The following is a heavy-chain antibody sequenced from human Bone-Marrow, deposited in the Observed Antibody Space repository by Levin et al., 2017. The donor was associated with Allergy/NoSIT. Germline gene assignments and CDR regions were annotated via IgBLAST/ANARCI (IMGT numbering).Heavy chain of an antibody. CDR2: LYYTGSS. CDR1: GGSLNSGDYY. V-gene: IGHV4-39*07. D-gene: IGHD4-17*01. J-gene: IGHJ5*02. CDR3: ARAGTKCRNWFDP. Sequence: SETLSLTCTISGGSLNSGDYYWAWLRQSPGKGLEWIGSLYYTGSSYNNPSLKSRVTLSVDTSKSQFSLELSFVTAADTAVYYCARAGTKCRNWFDPWGQGTLVTVTS.